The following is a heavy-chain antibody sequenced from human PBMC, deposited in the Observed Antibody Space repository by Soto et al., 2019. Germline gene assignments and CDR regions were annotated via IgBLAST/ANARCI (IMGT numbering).Heavy chain of an antibody. CDR1: GYTFTSYG. CDR2: ISTYNGNT. CDR3: ARESAGLLDY. V-gene: IGHV1-18*01. D-gene: IGHD2-21*01. Sequence: QVQLVQSGAEVKKPGASVKVSCKASGYTFTSYGISWVRQAPGQGPECMGWISTYNGNTNYAHKFLGRVTMTTDTSTSTAYMELRSLRSDDTAVYYCARESAGLLDYWGPGTLVTVSS. J-gene: IGHJ4*02.